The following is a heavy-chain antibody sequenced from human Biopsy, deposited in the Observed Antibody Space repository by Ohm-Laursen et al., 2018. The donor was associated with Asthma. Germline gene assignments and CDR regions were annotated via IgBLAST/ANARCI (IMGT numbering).Heavy chain of an antibody. CDR3: ARTYYDFLTGQVNDAFAF. CDR2: INAGNGNT. D-gene: IGHD3-9*01. CDR1: GYTFINYA. Sequence: GASVKVSCKASGYTFINYAIHWVRQAPGQRLEWMGWINAGNGNTKYSQKFQGRVTISRDTSASTAYMDLSSLRSEDTAVYYCARTYYDFLTGQVNDAFAFWGQGTMVTVSS. V-gene: IGHV1-3*01. J-gene: IGHJ3*01.